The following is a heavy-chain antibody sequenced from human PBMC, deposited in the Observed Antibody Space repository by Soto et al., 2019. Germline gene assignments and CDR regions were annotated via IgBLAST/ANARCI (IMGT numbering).Heavy chain of an antibody. D-gene: IGHD2-15*01. CDR2: ISTYNGNT. J-gene: IGHJ4*02. V-gene: IGHV1-18*01. CDR1: GYTFTSYG. Sequence: ASVKVSCKASGYTFTSYGISWVRQAPGQGLEWMGWISTYNGNTNYAQKLQGRVTMTTDTSTSTAYMELRSLRSDDTAVYYCARGPIYCSGGSCNRTGPWGSGDYWGQGTLVTVSS. CDR3: ARGPIYCSGGSCNRTGPWGSGDY.